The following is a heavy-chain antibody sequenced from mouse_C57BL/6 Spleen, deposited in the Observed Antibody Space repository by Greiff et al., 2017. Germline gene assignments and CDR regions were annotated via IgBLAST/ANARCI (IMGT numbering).Heavy chain of an antibody. D-gene: IGHD2-5*01. V-gene: IGHV1-42*01. CDR2: INPSTGGT. CDR3: ARYSNFYAMDY. CDR1: GYSFTGYY. Sequence: EVKLVESGPELVKPGASVKISCKASGYSFTGYYMNWVKQSPEKSLEWIGEINPSTGGTTYNQKFKAKATLTVDKSSSTAYMQLKSLTSEDSAVYYCARYSNFYAMDYWGQGTSVTVSS. J-gene: IGHJ4*01.